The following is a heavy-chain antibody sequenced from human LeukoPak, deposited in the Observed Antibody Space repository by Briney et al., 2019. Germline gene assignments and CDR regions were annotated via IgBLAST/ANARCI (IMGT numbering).Heavy chain of an antibody. J-gene: IGHJ4*02. V-gene: IGHV3-7*04. D-gene: IGHD3-22*01. Sequence: GGSLRLSCAASGFTFNYHWMTWVRQGPGKGLEWVANIKQDGSEKYYVDSVKGRFTISRDNVKNSLYLQMNSLRAEDTAVYYCARWAESSGYYYIDYWGQGTLVTVSS. CDR2: IKQDGSEK. CDR1: GFTFNYHW. CDR3: ARWAESSGYYYIDY.